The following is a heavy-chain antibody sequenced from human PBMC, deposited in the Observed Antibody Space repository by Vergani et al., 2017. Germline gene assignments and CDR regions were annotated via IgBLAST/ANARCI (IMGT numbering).Heavy chain of an antibody. D-gene: IGHD2-2*01. V-gene: IGHV3-21*01. CDR1: GLTFSSYS. CDR2: ISSSSIYI. Sequence: EVQLVESGGGLVKPGGSLRLSCAASGLTFSSYSMNWVRQAPGKGLEWVSSISSSSIYIYYADSVKGRFTISRDNAKNSLYLQMNSLRADDTAVYYCARDSPKVPAAYYYYYMDVWGKGTTVTVSS. CDR3: ARDSPKVPAAYYYYYMDV. J-gene: IGHJ6*03.